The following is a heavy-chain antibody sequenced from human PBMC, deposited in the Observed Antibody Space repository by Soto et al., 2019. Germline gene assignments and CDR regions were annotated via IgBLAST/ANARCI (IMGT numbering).Heavy chain of an antibody. V-gene: IGHV4-59*08. J-gene: IGHJ4*02. CDR2: IYYSEST. CDR1: GGSISSYY. D-gene: IGHD4-17*01. CDR3: ARHANYGDYSFDY. Sequence: SETLSLTCTVSGGSISSYYWSWIRQPPGKGLEWIGYIYYSESTNYNPSLKSRVTISVDTSKNQFSLKLSSVTAADTAVYYCARHANYGDYSFDYWGQGTLVTVSS.